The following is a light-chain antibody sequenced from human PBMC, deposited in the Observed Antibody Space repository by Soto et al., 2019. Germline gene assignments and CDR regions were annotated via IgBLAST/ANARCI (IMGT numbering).Light chain of an antibody. Sequence: PMTQSPSTLSGSVGARVTITCRASQSISSWLAWYQKKPGKAPKLLIYDASSLESGVPSRFRGSGSGTELTITISSLQPDDGETYYCQQYKSYSWTFGQGTKVDIK. V-gene: IGKV1-5*01. CDR2: DAS. CDR1: QSISSW. J-gene: IGKJ1*01. CDR3: QQYKSYSWT.